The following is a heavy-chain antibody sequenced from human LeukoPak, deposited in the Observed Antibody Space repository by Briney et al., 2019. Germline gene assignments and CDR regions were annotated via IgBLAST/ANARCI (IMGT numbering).Heavy chain of an antibody. CDR3: ARGSVGDRLGH. Sequence: PSETLSLTCTVSGGSISSGDYYWSWIRQPPGKGLEWIGYIYYSGSTYSNPSLKSRVTISVDTSKNQFSLKLTSLTAADTAVYYCARGSVGDRLGHWGQGTLVTVSS. J-gene: IGHJ4*02. D-gene: IGHD3-16*01. CDR2: IYYSGST. CDR1: GGSISSGDYY. V-gene: IGHV4-30-4*08.